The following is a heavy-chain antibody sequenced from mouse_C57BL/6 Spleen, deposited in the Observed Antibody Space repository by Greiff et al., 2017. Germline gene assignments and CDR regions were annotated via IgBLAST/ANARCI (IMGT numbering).Heavy chain of an antibody. J-gene: IGHJ3*01. Sequence: EVKLQQSGPELVKPGASVKISCKASGYTFTDYYMNWVKQSHGKSLEWIGDINPNNGGTSYNQKFKGKATLTVDKSSSTAYMGLRSLTSEDSAVYYCADGSSPPWFAYWGQGTLVTVSA. CDR3: ADGSSPPWFAY. D-gene: IGHD1-1*01. CDR2: INPNNGGT. V-gene: IGHV1-26*01. CDR1: GYTFTDYY.